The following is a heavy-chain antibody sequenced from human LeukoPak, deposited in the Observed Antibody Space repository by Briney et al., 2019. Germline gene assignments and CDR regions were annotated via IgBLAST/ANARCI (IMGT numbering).Heavy chain of an antibody. D-gene: IGHD6-19*01. CDR3: ARHQSSGLDY. J-gene: IGHJ4*02. V-gene: IGHV4-59*08. CDR2: IYYSGST. CDR1: GGSLTGYY. Sequence: PAETLSLTCAVSGGSLTGYYWTWIRQPPGKGLEWMGYIYYSGSTKYDPSLKSRVTISVDTSKNQFCLKLSSVTAADTAVYYCARHQSSGLDYWGQGTLVTVSS.